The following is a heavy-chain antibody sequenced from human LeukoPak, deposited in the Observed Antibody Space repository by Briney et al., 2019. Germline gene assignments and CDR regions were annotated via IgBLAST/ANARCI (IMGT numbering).Heavy chain of an antibody. D-gene: IGHD2-15*01. J-gene: IGHJ4*02. CDR2: ISPDGSTT. Sequence: PVGSLSLSCAASGFTFCRVWMHSVCQAPPKGLMWVSRISPDGSTTLYADSVKGRITISTDNSKNMLFLQMSSLRADDTAVYYCVKEALLRYCSGSTCRAYHFDYWGQGNLVTVSS. CDR1: GFTFCRVW. V-gene: IGHV3-74*03. CDR3: VKEALLRYCSGSTCRAYHFDY.